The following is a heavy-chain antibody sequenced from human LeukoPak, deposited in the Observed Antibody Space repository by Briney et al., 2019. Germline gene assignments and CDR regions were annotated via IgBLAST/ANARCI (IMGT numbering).Heavy chain of an antibody. CDR1: GFTFSDDF. D-gene: IGHD1-1*01. V-gene: IGHV3-11*01. CDR2: VSSGGNTL. CDR3: ARDNWNCDPYYYYCGLDV. Sequence: PGGSLRLSCAASGFTFSDDFMSWIRQAPRKGLEWVSSVSSGGNTLYYADSVKGRFTISRDNAKNSLYLHMNSLRAEDTAVYYCARDNWNCDPYYYYCGLDVWGQGTTVTVSS. J-gene: IGHJ6*02.